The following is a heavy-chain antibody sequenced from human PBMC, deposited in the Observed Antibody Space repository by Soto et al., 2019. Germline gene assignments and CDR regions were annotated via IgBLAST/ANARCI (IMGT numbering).Heavy chain of an antibody. J-gene: IGHJ2*01. V-gene: IGHV3-9*01. Sequence: EVQLVESGGGLVQPGRSLRLSCAASGFTFDDYAMHWVRQPPGKGLEWVSGITWNSGIIGYADSVKGRFTISRDNAKNSLYLQMNSLRPEDTDLYYCAKDQGYSTSYYGYVDLWGRGTLVTVSS. CDR1: GFTFDDYA. CDR3: AKDQGYSTSYYGYVDL. CDR2: ITWNSGII. D-gene: IGHD6-13*01.